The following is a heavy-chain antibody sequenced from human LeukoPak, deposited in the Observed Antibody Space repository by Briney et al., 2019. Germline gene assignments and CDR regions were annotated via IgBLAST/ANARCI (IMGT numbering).Heavy chain of an antibody. CDR2: INPSGGST. D-gene: IGHD3-22*01. CDR3: ARLLNYYDSSGYYQDGYFDY. Sequence: ASVKVSCKASGYTFTSYYMHWVRQAPGQGLEWMGIINPSGGSTGYAQKFQGRVTMTRDTSTSTVYMELSSLRSEDTAVYYCARLLNYYDSSGYYQDGYFDYWGQGTLVTVSS. V-gene: IGHV1-46*01. J-gene: IGHJ4*02. CDR1: GYTFTSYY.